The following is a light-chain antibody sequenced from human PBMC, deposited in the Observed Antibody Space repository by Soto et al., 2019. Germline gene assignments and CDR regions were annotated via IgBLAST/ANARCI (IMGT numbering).Light chain of an antibody. J-gene: IGKJ5*01. CDR1: QSVTSN. V-gene: IGKV3D-15*01. CDR2: DAS. Sequence: EKVMTQSPATLFVSPGEKATLSFRARQSVTSNLAWYQQKPGQAPRLLIYDASTRATGVPARFSGSGSGTEFTLTISSLQSEDFAVYFCQQYNNWPPITFGQGTRLEIK. CDR3: QQYNNWPPIT.